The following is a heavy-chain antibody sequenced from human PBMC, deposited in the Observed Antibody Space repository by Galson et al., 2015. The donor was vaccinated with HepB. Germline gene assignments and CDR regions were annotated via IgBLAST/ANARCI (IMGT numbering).Heavy chain of an antibody. V-gene: IGHV3-21*01. CDR1: GFTFSSYS. Sequence: SLRLSCAASGFTFSSYSMNWVRQAPGKGLEWVSSISSSSSYIYYADSVKGRFTISRDNAKNSLYLQMNSLRAEDTAVYYCARDRVGAGLIDYWGQGTLVTVSP. CDR2: ISSSSSYI. CDR3: ARDRVGAGLIDY. D-gene: IGHD1-26*01. J-gene: IGHJ4*02.